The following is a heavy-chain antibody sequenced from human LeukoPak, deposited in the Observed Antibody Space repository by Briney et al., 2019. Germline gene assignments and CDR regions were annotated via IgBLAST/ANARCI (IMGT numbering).Heavy chain of an antibody. CDR2: ISGGSTYI. CDR1: GFTFSSYS. D-gene: IGHD3-10*01. V-gene: IGHV3-21*01. CDR3: ARAVTYFYGSVTYDWFDP. J-gene: IGHJ5*02. Sequence: GGSLRLSCAASGFTFSSYSLNWVRQSPGKGLEWVSSISGGSTYIYYADSVKGRFTISRDNAKNSLYLQMNSLRAEDTAIYYCARAVTYFYGSVTYDWFDPWGQGTLVTVSS.